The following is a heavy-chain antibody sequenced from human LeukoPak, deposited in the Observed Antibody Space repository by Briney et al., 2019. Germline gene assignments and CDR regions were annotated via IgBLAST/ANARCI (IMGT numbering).Heavy chain of an antibody. D-gene: IGHD3-10*01. Sequence: PGGSLRLSCAASEFTFSSYGMHWVRQAPGMGLEWVTFIRSDGSDKYYAVSVKGRFTISRDNSKNTLYLQMNSLRAEDTAVYYCARIYHYYDSGSYMFDYWGQGTLVTVSS. J-gene: IGHJ4*02. CDR1: EFTFSSYG. CDR2: IRSDGSDK. CDR3: ARIYHYYDSGSYMFDY. V-gene: IGHV3-30*02.